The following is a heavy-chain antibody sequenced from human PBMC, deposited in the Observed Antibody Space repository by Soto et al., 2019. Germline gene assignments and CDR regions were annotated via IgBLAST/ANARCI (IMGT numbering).Heavy chain of an antibody. CDR3: GRVMIGTSRHTDSDY. J-gene: IGHJ4*02. D-gene: IGHD2-2*01. V-gene: IGHV4-39*01. Sequence: KASETLSLTCSVSGASISSRDYYWGWIRQTPGKGLEWIGNIDYNGVTYCNPSLKSRVTVSKDTSKNQFSLKVASVTAADTAIYYCGRVMIGTSRHTDSDYWGQGTQVTVSS. CDR2: IDYNGVT. CDR1: GASISSRDYY.